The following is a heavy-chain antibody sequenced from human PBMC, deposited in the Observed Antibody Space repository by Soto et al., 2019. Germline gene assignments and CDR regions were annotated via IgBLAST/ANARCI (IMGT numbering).Heavy chain of an antibody. D-gene: IGHD2-2*01. J-gene: IGHJ4*02. Sequence: GGSLRLSCAASGFTFSSYAMHWVRQAPGKGLEWVAVISYDGSNKYYADSVKGRFTISRDNSKNTLYLQMNSLRAEDTAVYYCARAGYCSSTSCYFTFDYWGQGXLVTVYS. CDR1: GFTFSSYA. CDR2: ISYDGSNK. CDR3: ARAGYCSSTSCYFTFDY. V-gene: IGHV3-30-3*01.